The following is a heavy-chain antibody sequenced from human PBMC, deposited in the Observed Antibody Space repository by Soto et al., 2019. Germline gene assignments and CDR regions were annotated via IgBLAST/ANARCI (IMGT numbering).Heavy chain of an antibody. D-gene: IGHD3-10*01. CDR3: TTRGNYYYYYGIDA. V-gene: IGHV3-15*01. J-gene: IGHJ6*02. Sequence: GGSLRLSCAAAGFSFSHAWMTWVRQAPGKGLEWVGHISSRVHGATADYAAPVKGRFTISRDDSESTLYLEMNSLKTEDTGIYYCTTRGNYYYYYGIDAWGQGTTVTVSS. CDR1: GFSFSHAW. CDR2: ISSRVHGATA.